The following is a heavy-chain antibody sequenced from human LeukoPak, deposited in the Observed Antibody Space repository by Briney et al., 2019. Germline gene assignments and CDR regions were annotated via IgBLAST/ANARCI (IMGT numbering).Heavy chain of an antibody. CDR2: ISSSGSTI. V-gene: IGHV3-48*04. CDR3: ARTTYGDYFDY. D-gene: IGHD4-17*01. Sequence: PGGSLRLSCAASGFTFSSYSMNWVRQAPGKGLEWVSYISSSGSTIYYADSAKGRFTISRDNAKNSLYLQMNSLRAEDTAVYYCARTTYGDYFDYWGQGTLVTVSS. CDR1: GFTFSSYS. J-gene: IGHJ4*02.